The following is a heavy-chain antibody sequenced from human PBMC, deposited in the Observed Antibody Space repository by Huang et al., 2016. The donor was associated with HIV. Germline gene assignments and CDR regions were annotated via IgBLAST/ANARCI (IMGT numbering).Heavy chain of an antibody. J-gene: IGHJ4*02. D-gene: IGHD4-17*01. CDR3: ARSAYGDLDY. V-gene: IGHV1-8*02. CDR1: GYTFTNYD. Sequence: QVHLVQSGAEVKKPGASVKVSCKASGYTFTNYDINWVRQAHGRGLEWMGWMKPNTGNTGFAQSFQGRVTMTRKTSITTAYMELTSLTSEDTAVYYCARSAYGDLDYWGLGTLVIVSS. CDR2: MKPNTGNT.